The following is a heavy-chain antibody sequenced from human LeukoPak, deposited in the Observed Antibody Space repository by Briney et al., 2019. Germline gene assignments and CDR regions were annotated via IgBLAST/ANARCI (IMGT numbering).Heavy chain of an antibody. CDR2: IIPIFGTA. CDR1: GGTFSSYA. D-gene: IGHD3-22*01. J-gene: IGHJ5*02. Sequence: ASVKVSCKASGGTFSSYAISWVRQAPGQGLEWMGGIIPIFGTANYAQKFQGRVTITADESTSTAYMELSSLRSEDTAVYYCARGLRGYYDSSGYSSWFDPWGQGTLVTVSS. V-gene: IGHV1-69*13. CDR3: ARGLRGYYDSSGYSSWFDP.